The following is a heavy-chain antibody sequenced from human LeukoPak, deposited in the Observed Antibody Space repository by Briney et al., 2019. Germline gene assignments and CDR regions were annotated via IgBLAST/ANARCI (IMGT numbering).Heavy chain of an antibody. J-gene: IGHJ4*02. CDR2: IKQDGSEK. CDR3: ARELGYSYGYGGYFDY. V-gene: IGHV3-7*01. D-gene: IGHD5-18*01. CDR1: GFTFSSYW. Sequence: GGSLRLSCAASGFTFSSYWMSWVRQAPGKGLEWVANIKQDGSEKYYVDSVKGRFTISRDNAKNSLYLQVNSLRAEDTAVYYCARELGYSYGYGGYFDYWGQGTLVTVSS.